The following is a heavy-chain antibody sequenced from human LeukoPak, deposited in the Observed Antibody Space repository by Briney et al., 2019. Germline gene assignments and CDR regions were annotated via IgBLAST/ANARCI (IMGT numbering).Heavy chain of an antibody. D-gene: IGHD3-22*01. J-gene: IGHJ4*02. Sequence: GGSLRLSCIASGFTFADDAMSWVRQAPGKGLEWVGFIRSEVYGGTTEYAASVKGRFTISRDESKSIAYLQMNSLKTEDTAVYYCTRGASSADWGQGTLVTVSS. CDR1: GFTFADDA. V-gene: IGHV3-49*04. CDR3: TRGASSAD. CDR2: IRSEVYGGTT.